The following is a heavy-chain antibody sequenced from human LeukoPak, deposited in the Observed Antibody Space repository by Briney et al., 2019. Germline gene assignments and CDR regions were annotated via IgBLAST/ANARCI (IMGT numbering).Heavy chain of an antibody. CDR1: GFTFNNYA. Sequence: GRSLRLSCAASGFTFNNYAMTWVRQAPGKGLEWVSTIIGSGGSTDYADSVKGRFTISRDNSKDTLFLQMDSLRVEDTAVYYCATFCSGGDCYSFAPWGQGTLVTVSS. V-gene: IGHV3-23*01. CDR2: IIGSGGST. D-gene: IGHD2-15*01. J-gene: IGHJ5*02. CDR3: ATFCSGGDCYSFAP.